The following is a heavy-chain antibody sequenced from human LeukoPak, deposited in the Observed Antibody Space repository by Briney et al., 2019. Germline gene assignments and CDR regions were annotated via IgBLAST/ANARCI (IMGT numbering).Heavy chain of an antibody. J-gene: IGHJ6*03. CDR1: GFTFSSYW. Sequence: GGSLRLSCAASGFTFSSYWMSWVRQAPGKGLEWVANIKQDGSGKYYVDSVKGRFTISRDNAKNSLYLQMNSLRAEDTAAYYCARVNYDFWSGYFYYYYMDVWGKGTTVTVSS. CDR3: ARVNYDFWSGYFYYYYMDV. CDR2: IKQDGSGK. D-gene: IGHD3-3*01. V-gene: IGHV3-7*01.